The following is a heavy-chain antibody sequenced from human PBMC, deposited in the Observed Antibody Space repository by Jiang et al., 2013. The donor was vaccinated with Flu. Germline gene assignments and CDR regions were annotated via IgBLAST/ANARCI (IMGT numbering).Heavy chain of an antibody. Sequence: LLESGGGVVQPGGSLRLSCAASGFTVSSYAMSWVRQXPGKGLEWVSVISGSGGSTYYADSMKGRFTISRDISKNTLYLQMSSLRAEDTAVYYCAKDGTRLLYRYAFDIWGQGTMVTVSS. CDR3: AKDGTRLLYRYAFDI. D-gene: IGHD3-3*01. V-gene: IGHV3-23*01. CDR1: GFTVSSYA. J-gene: IGHJ3*02. CDR2: ISGSGGST.